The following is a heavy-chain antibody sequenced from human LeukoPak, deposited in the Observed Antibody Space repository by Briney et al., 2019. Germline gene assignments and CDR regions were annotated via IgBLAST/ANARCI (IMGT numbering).Heavy chain of an antibody. J-gene: IGHJ2*01. CDR1: GFTFSSYS. V-gene: IGHV3-48*02. CDR2: ITASGTAM. CDR3: ARGADYGDYPSWYFDL. Sequence: GGSLRLSCAASGFTFSSYSMNWVRQAPGKGLEWVSHITASGTAMFYADSVKGRFTISRDNAKNSLYLQMNSLRDVDTAVYYCARGADYGDYPSWYFDLWGRGTLVTVSS. D-gene: IGHD4-17*01.